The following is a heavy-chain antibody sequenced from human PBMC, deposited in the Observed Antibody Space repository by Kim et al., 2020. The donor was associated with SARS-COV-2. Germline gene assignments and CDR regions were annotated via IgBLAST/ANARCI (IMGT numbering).Heavy chain of an antibody. J-gene: IGHJ6*02. D-gene: IGHD3-10*01. V-gene: IGHV1-69*01. Sequence: AQKFQGRVTITADESTSTAYMELSSLRSEDTAVYYCARDRGYYYYYGMDVWGQGTTVTVSS. CDR3: ARDRGYYYYYGMDV.